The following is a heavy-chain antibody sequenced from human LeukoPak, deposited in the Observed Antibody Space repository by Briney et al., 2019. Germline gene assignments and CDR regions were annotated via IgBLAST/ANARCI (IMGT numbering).Heavy chain of an antibody. V-gene: IGHV3-23*01. CDR3: AKGPTDSCWEKLHD. Sequence: GGSLRLSCAASGFTFSSYAMSWVRQAPGKGLEWVSVIGESDGRTYYADSVKGRFTISRDESKNTLYLQMNSLRVEDTAVYYCAKGPTDSCWEKLHDWGQGILVTVSS. J-gene: IGHJ4*02. D-gene: IGHD1-26*01. CDR1: GFTFSSYA. CDR2: IGESDGRT.